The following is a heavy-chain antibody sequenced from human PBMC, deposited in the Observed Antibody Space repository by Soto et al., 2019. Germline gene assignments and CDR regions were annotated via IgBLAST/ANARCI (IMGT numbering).Heavy chain of an antibody. D-gene: IGHD3-3*01. CDR2: VSYDGITK. V-gene: IGHV3-30-3*02. J-gene: IGHJ4*02. Sequence: PGGSLRLSCAASGFTFRSYPMHWARQAPGKGLEWVAIVSYDGITKYADSVKGRFTISRDNSNNTLFLQMNSLRTEDTAVYYCTKDALFWSGSLDSWGQGTLVTVSS. CDR3: TKDALFWSGSLDS. CDR1: GFTFRSYP.